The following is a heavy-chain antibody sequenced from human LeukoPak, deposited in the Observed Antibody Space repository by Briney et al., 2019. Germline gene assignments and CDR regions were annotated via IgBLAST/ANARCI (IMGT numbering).Heavy chain of an antibody. J-gene: IGHJ4*02. Sequence: SQTLSLTCTVSGGSISSGDYYWSWIRQPPGKGLEWIGYIYYSGSTYYNPSLKSRVTISVDTSKNQFSLKLSSVTAADTAVYYCARDGAIAVAGGLDYWGQGTLVTVSS. CDR1: GGSISSGDYY. CDR3: ARDGAIAVAGGLDY. CDR2: IYYSGST. D-gene: IGHD6-19*01. V-gene: IGHV4-30-4*01.